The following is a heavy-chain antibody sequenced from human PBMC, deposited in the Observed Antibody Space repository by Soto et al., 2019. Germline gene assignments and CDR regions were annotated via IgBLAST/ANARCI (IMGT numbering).Heavy chain of an antibody. CDR3: TTGLGIVVFLDPDYHPLTGYSLPRDY. D-gene: IGHD3-9*01. J-gene: IGHJ4*02. CDR2: IKSKTDGGTT. Sequence: GGSLRLSCAASGFTFSNAWMNWVRQAPGKGLEWVGRIKSKTDGGTTDYAAPVKGRFTISRDDSKNTLYLQMNSLKTEDTAVYYCTTGLGIVVFLDPDYHPLTGYSLPRDYWGPRTLVTV. CDR1: GFTFSNAW. V-gene: IGHV3-15*07.